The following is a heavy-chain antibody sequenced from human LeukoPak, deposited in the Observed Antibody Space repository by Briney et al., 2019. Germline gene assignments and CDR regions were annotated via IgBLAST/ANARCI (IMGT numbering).Heavy chain of an antibody. V-gene: IGHV3-30*18. Sequence: PRGSLRLSCAASGFTFSSYGMHWVRQAPGKGLEWVAVISYDGSNKYYADPVKGRFTISRDNSKNTLYLQMNSLRAEDTAVYYCAKLPVEMATIFAFDIWGQGTMVTVSS. CDR3: AKLPVEMATIFAFDI. CDR1: GFTFSSYG. D-gene: IGHD5-24*01. CDR2: ISYDGSNK. J-gene: IGHJ3*02.